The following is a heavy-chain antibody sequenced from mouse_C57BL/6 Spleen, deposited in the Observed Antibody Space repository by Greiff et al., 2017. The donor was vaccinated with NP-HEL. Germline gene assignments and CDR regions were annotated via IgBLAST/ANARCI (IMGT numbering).Heavy chain of an antibody. D-gene: IGHD1-1*01. CDR2: ISSGSSTI. CDR1: GFTFSDYG. V-gene: IGHV5-17*01. CDR3: ARPDFYYGSSYGYFDV. J-gene: IGHJ1*03. Sequence: EVKVVESGGGLVKPGGSLKLSCAASGFTFSDYGMHWVRQAPEKGLEWVAYISSGSSTIYYADTVKGRFTISRDNAKNTLFLQMTSLRSEDTAMYYCARPDFYYGSSYGYFDVWGTGTTVTVSS.